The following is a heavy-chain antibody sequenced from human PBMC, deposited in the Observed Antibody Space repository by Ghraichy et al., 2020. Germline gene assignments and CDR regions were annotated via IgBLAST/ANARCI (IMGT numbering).Heavy chain of an antibody. CDR3: ARGRAAAGISH. CDR2: INHSGST. CDR1: GGSFSGYY. D-gene: IGHD6-13*01. V-gene: IGHV4-34*01. J-gene: IGHJ4*02. Sequence: SETLSLTCAVYGGSFSGYYWSWIRQPPGTGLACIGEINHSGSTNYNPSLKSRVTISVDTSKNQFSLKLSSVTAADTAVYYCARGRAAAGISHWGQGTLVTVSS.